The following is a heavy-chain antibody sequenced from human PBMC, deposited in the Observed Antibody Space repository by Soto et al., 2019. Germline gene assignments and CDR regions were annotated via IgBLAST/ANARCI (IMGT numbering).Heavy chain of an antibody. J-gene: IGHJ6*03. CDR3: ARDDYYRIDV. V-gene: IGHV3-15*01. Sequence: EVQLVESGGGLVKPGGSLRLSCAASGFTFRNAWINWVRQAPGKGLEWVGRIKTQGDGGAVHRGAPVKARFTMSRDDSKGTVDLLLNSPEAEDTAVYFCARDDYYRIDVWGKGTTVTVSS. D-gene: IGHD3-22*01. CDR1: GFTFRNAW. CDR2: IKTQGDGGAV.